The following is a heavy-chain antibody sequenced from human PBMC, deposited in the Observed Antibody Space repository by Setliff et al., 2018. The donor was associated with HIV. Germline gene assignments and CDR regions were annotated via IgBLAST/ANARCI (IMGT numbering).Heavy chain of an antibody. CDR2: IHTTGST. V-gene: IGHV4-61*09. CDR1: GDSISSGSYY. D-gene: IGHD3-16*01. Sequence: PSETLSLTCSVSGDSISSGSYYWSWIRLPAGKGLEWIGQIHTTGSTNYNPSLKSRVTISIDTSKNQFSLKLNSVTATDTAVYYCAKRTFGSGGFDPWGQGTLVTVSS. CDR3: AKRTFGSGGFDP. J-gene: IGHJ5*02.